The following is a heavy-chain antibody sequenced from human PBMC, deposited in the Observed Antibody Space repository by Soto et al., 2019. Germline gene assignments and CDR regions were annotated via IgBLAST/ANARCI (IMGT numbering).Heavy chain of an antibody. D-gene: IGHD2-21*02. Sequence: QVQLQESGPGLVKPSQTLSLTCTVSGGSISSGDYYWSWIRQPPGKGLEWIGYIYYSGSTYYNPSLKTRVTISVDTSKNQFSLKLSSVTAADTAVYYCARAMVVTQNWFDPWGQGTLVTVSS. V-gene: IGHV4-30-4*01. CDR2: IYYSGST. J-gene: IGHJ5*02. CDR3: ARAMVVTQNWFDP. CDR1: GGSISSGDYY.